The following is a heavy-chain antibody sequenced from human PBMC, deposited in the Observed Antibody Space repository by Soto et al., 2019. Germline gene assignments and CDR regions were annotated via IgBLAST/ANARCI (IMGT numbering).Heavy chain of an antibody. J-gene: IGHJ4*02. V-gene: IGHV3-30*03. D-gene: IGHD1-1*01. CDR3: AIERPITNWYFDY. CDR1: GFTFSSYG. CDR2: ITYDGNVA. Sequence: QVQLVESGGGVVQPGRSLRLSCAASGFTFSSYGMHWVRQAPGKGLEWVTVITYDGNVAYYADSVKGRFTISRDNSKNTLYLQMNSLRTEDTAMYYCAIERPITNWYFDYWGQGTLVTVPS.